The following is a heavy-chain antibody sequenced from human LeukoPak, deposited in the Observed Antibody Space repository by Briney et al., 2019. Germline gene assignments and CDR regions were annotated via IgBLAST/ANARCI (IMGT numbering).Heavy chain of an antibody. J-gene: IGHJ4*02. CDR3: ARGPRNHYYDSSGLLDY. D-gene: IGHD3-22*01. CDR2: ISGSGGTT. CDR1: GFTFSSYA. Sequence: GGSLRLSCAASGFTFSSYAMSWVRQAPGKGLEWVSAISGSGGTTYYADSVKGRFTISRDNSKNTLYLQMSSLRAEDTAVYYCARGPRNHYYDSSGLLDYWGQGTLVTVSS. V-gene: IGHV3-23*01.